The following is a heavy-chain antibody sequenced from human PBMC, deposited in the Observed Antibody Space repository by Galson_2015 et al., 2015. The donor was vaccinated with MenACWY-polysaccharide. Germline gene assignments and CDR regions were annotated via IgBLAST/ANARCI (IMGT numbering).Heavy chain of an antibody. V-gene: IGHV4-34*01. CDR2: MNHSGST. CDR1: GGSFSVYY. CDR3: ARGVGARSRFGL. D-gene: IGHD1-26*01. J-gene: IGHJ5*02. Sequence: ETLSLTCAVYGGSFSVYYWSWIRQPPGKGLEWIGEMNHSGSTNCNPSLKSRVTISVDTSKNQFSLRLTSVTAADTAVYYCARGVGARSRFGLWGQGTLVSVSS.